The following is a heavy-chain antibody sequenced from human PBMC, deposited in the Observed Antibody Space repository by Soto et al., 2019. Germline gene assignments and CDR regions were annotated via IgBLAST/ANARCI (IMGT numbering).Heavy chain of an antibody. D-gene: IGHD4-17*01. CDR1: EFSFSRYA. V-gene: IGHV3-23*01. Sequence: EVQLLGSGGGLVQPGESLRLSCVASEFSFSRYAMTWVRQAAGKGLQWVAGLGPDGRNTFYGEYVRGRFTISRDNSRNTLYLQMSSLRAEDTAVYFCVKQMTTWTDSFFDFWGQGIQVTVSS. CDR2: LGPDGRNT. J-gene: IGHJ4*02. CDR3: VKQMTTWTDSFFDF.